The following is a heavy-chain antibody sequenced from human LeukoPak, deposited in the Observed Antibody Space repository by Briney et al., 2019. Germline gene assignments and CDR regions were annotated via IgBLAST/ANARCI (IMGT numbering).Heavy chain of an antibody. V-gene: IGHV3-23*01. D-gene: IGHD3-3*01. Sequence: GGSLRLSCAASGFTFSSYAMHWVRQAPGEGLEWVSAISGSGGSTYYADSVKGRFTISRDNSKNTLYLQMNSLRAEDTAVYYCAKDPNFTIFGVVIISGMDVWGQGTTVTVSS. CDR1: GFTFSSYA. CDR3: AKDPNFTIFGVVIISGMDV. J-gene: IGHJ6*02. CDR2: ISGSGGST.